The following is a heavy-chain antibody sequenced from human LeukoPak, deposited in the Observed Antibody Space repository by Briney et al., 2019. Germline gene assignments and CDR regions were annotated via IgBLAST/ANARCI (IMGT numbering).Heavy chain of an antibody. D-gene: IGHD3-10*01. J-gene: IGHJ3*02. V-gene: IGHV4-59*08. CDR2: IYYSGST. CDR1: GGSISSYY. Sequence: SETLSLTCTVSGGSISSYYWSWIRQPPAKGLEWIGYIYYSGSTNYNPSLKSRVTISVDTSKNQFSLKLSSVTAADTAVYYCASTYYYGPDAFDIWGQGTMVTVSS. CDR3: ASTYYYGPDAFDI.